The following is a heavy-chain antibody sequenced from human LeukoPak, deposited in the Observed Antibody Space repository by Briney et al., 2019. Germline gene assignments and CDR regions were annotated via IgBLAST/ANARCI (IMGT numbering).Heavy chain of an antibody. CDR3: ARGCSSTTCYYMDV. V-gene: IGHV1-18*01. CDR2: ISGNNGNT. CDR1: GYTFTSNG. Sequence: ASVKVSCKASGYTFTSNGISWVRQAPGQGLEWMGWISGNNGNTNYAQKLQGRVTMATDTSTSTAYMELRSLRSDDTAVYYGARGCSSTTCYYMDVWGKGTTVTVSS. D-gene: IGHD2-2*01. J-gene: IGHJ6*03.